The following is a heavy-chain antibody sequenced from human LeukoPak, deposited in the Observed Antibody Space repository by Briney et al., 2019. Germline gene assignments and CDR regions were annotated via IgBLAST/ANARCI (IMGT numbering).Heavy chain of an antibody. Sequence: SVKVSCKASGGTFSSYAISWVRQAPGQGLEWMGGIIPIFGTANYAQKFQGRVTITADESTSTAYMELSSLRSEDTAVYYCARDWDSEVFRFDPWGQGTLVTVSS. D-gene: IGHD2-21*01. V-gene: IGHV1-69*13. CDR1: GGTFSSYA. CDR2: IIPIFGTA. CDR3: ARDWDSEVFRFDP. J-gene: IGHJ5*02.